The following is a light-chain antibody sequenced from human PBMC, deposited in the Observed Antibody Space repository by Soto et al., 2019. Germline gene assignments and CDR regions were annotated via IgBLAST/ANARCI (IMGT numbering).Light chain of an antibody. CDR2: EVT. CDR1: SSDVGGYNY. Sequence: QSALTRPASVSGSPGQSITISCTGTSSDVGGYNYVCWYQQHPGKAPKLIIYEVTNRPSGVSSRFSGSKSGNTASLSISGLQAEDEADYYCSSYTSSGTVVFGGGTKVTVL. V-gene: IGLV2-14*03. J-gene: IGLJ2*01. CDR3: SSYTSSGTVV.